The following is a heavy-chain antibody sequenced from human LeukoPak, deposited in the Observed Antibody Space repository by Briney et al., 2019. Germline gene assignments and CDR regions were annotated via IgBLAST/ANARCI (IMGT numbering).Heavy chain of an antibody. V-gene: IGHV3-7*04. CDR2: IKEDGSEK. D-gene: IGHD5-12*01. CDR1: GFTFRSYW. Sequence: GGSLRLSCAASGFTFRSYWISWVRQAPGKGLEWVANIKEDGSEKDYADTVKGRFTISRDNAEKSLYLQMNTLRAEDTAVYYCARDGSGGSFDHWGQGTLVTVSS. J-gene: IGHJ4*02. CDR3: ARDGSGGSFDH.